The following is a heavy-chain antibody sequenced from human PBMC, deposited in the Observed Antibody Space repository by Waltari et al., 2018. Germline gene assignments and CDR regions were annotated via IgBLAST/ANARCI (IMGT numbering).Heavy chain of an antibody. CDR2: IWYDGNNK. Sequence: QEQLVESGGGVVQPGRSLRLSCAASGFTFRRLGKHCVRQAPGKRAEGVAVIWYDGNNKYYADCVRGRFTISRDNAKNTLYLQMDSLRADDTAVYYCAKGSYYDAGGRTYYNGMDVWGQGTTVTVSS. V-gene: IGHV3-33*03. CDR3: AKGSYYDAGGRTYYNGMDV. CDR1: GFTFRRLG. D-gene: IGHD3-10*01. J-gene: IGHJ6*02.